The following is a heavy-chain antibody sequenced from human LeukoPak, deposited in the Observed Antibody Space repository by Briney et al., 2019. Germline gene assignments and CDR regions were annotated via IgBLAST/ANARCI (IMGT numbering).Heavy chain of an antibody. D-gene: IGHD3-22*01. CDR1: GFTFSSYA. Sequence: GGSLRLSCAASGFTFSSYAMHWVRQAPGTGLDWVAVTSYDGSNKYYADSVKGRFTISRDNSKNTLYLQMNSLRAEDTAVYYCARAYHYYDSSGYYGYFQHWGQGTLVT. CDR2: TSYDGSNK. V-gene: IGHV3-30-3*01. CDR3: ARAYHYYDSSGYYGYFQH. J-gene: IGHJ1*01.